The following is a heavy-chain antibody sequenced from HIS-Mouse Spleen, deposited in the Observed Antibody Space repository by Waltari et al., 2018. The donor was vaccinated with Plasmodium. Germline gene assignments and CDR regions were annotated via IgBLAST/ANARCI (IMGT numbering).Heavy chain of an antibody. Sequence: EVQLVASGGGGIQRGWLMRLSVAAYVVVFRRYWKGWVRQAAGEGLWWVTDIKQDENEKYYVDAVKGRFTISRDNAKNALYLQMNSLRAEDTAVYYCASSWYWYFDLWGRGTLVTVSS. D-gene: IGHD6-13*01. CDR3: ASSWYWYFDL. V-gene: IGHV3-7*01. CDR2: IKQDENEK. J-gene: IGHJ2*01. CDR1: VVVFRRYW.